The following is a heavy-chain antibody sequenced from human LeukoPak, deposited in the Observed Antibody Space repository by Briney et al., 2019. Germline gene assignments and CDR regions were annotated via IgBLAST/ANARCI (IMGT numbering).Heavy chain of an antibody. V-gene: IGHV1-46*01. CDR2: INPSGGST. CDR1: GYTFTNYY. D-gene: IGHD1-1*01. J-gene: IGHJ5*02. CDR3: ARGWVEYPNWFDP. Sequence: GASVKVSCKGSGYTFTNYYMHWVRQAPGQGLEWVGIINPSGGSTSYARKFQGRVTVTRDTSTSTVYMELRSLRSEDTAVYYCARGWVEYPNWFDPWGQGTLVTVSS.